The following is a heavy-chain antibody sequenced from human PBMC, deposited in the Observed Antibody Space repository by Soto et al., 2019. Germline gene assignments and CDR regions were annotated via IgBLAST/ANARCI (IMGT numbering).Heavy chain of an antibody. J-gene: IGHJ4*02. V-gene: IGHV1-69*02. CDR3: ASNVLLGYCSGGSCYPTLFDY. CDR1: GGTFSSYT. CDR2: IIPILGIA. D-gene: IGHD2-15*01. Sequence: QVQLVQSGAEVKKPGSSVKVSCKASGGTFSSYTISWVRQAPGQGLEWMGRIIPILGIANYAQKFQGRVTITADKSTITAYMKLSSLRSEDTAIYYCASNVLLGYCSGGSCYPTLFDYWGQGTLVTVSS.